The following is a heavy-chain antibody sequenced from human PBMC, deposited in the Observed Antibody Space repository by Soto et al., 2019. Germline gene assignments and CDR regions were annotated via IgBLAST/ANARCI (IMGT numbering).Heavy chain of an antibody. J-gene: IGHJ4*02. CDR2: IYYSGSP. CDR3: ARGPSDDYIWGSYRSNPLFDY. CDR1: GGSISSGGYY. D-gene: IGHD3-16*02. V-gene: IGHV4-31*03. Sequence: SETLSLTCTVSGGSISSGGYYWSWIRQHPGKGLEWIGYIYYSGSPYYNPSLKSRVTISVDTSKNQFSLKLSSVTAADTAVYYCARGPSDDYIWGSYRSNPLFDYWGQGTLVTVSS.